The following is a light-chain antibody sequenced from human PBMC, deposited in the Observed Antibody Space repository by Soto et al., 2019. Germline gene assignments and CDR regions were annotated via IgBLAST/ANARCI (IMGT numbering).Light chain of an antibody. CDR3: QSYDSSLSVV. Sequence: QSVLTQPPSVSGAPGQRVTISCTGSSSNIGAGYDVHWYQQLPGTAPKLLIYGNSNRPSGVPDRFSGSKSGTSASLAITGLQAEYGADYYCQSYDSSLSVVFGGGTEPTAL. V-gene: IGLV1-40*01. CDR2: GNS. J-gene: IGLJ2*01. CDR1: SSNIGAGYD.